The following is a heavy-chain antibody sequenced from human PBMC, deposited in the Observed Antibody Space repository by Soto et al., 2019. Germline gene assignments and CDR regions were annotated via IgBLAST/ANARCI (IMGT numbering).Heavy chain of an antibody. D-gene: IGHD6-6*01. CDR2: IKSKTDGGTT. J-gene: IGHJ6*03. CDR3: TTFFGSSRYYYYYYMDV. V-gene: IGHV3-15*01. CDR1: GFTFSNAW. Sequence: EVQLVESGGGLVKPGGSLRLSCAASGFTFSNAWMSWVRQAPGKGLEWVGRIKSKTDGGTTDYAAPVKGRFTISRDDSKNTLYLQINSLKTEDTAVYYCTTFFGSSRYYYYYYMDVWGKGTTVTVSS.